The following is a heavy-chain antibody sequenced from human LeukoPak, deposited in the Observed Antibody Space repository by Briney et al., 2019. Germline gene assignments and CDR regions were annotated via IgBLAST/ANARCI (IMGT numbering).Heavy chain of an antibody. J-gene: IGHJ4*02. CDR2: TYYRSKWYN. V-gene: IGHV6-1*01. CDR3: GAPVGSSREFDY. Sequence: HSRTLSLTCDISGDSVSSNSAAWNWIRQSPLRGLEWLGRTYYRSKWYNDYAVSVKSRTTINPDTSKNQFSLQLNSVTPEDTAVYTRGAPVGSSREFDYWGQGTLVTVSS. CDR1: GDSVSSNSAA. D-gene: IGHD5-24*01.